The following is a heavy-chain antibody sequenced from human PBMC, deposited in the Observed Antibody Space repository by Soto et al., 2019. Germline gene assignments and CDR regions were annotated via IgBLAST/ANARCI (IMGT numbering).Heavy chain of an antibody. V-gene: IGHV4-59*11. Sequence: SETLSLTCTVSGGSIRSHYWSWIRQSPGKGLEWVGCIHYSGSTNYNPSLKSRVIISADTSKNQFSLKLSSVTAADTAVYYCEGYCSSTSCYLGDVGTFDIWGQGAMVPVSS. D-gene: IGHD2-2*01. J-gene: IGHJ3*02. CDR1: GGSIRSHY. CDR3: EGYCSSTSCYLGDVGTFDI. CDR2: IHYSGST.